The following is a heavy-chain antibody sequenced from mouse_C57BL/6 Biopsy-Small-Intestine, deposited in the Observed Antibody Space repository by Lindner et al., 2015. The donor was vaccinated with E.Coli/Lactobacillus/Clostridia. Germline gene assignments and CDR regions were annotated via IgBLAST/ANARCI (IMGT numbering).Heavy chain of an antibody. Sequence: QLQESGPELVKPGASVKISCKASGYSFTSYYIHWVKQRPGQGLEWIGWIYPGSGNTKYNEKFKGKATLTADTSSSTAYMQLSSLTSEDSAVYYCARVASSGYAWFAYWGQGTLVTVSA. V-gene: IGHV1-66*01. CDR2: IYPGSGNT. D-gene: IGHD3-2*02. J-gene: IGHJ3*01. CDR3: ARVASSGYAWFAY. CDR1: GYSFTSYY.